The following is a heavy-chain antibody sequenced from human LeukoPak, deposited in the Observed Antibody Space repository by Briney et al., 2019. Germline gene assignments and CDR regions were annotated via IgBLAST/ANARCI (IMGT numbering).Heavy chain of an antibody. CDR1: GFTFSSYE. J-gene: IGHJ4*02. V-gene: IGHV3-48*03. CDR3: ARSLEATTAY. CDR2: ITSSGNTM. D-gene: IGHD1-26*01. Sequence: GGSLRLSCAASGFTFSSYEMNWVRQAPGKGLEWVSFITSSGNTMYYADSVKGRFTISRDNAKNSLYLQMNSLRVEDTAVYYCARSLEATTAYWGQGTLVTVSS.